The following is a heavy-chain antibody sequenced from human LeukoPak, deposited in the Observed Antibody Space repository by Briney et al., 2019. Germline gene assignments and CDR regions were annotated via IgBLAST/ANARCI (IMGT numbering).Heavy chain of an antibody. D-gene: IGHD3-22*01. J-gene: IGHJ5*02. CDR2: INSDGSTA. Sequence: PGGSLRLSCAASGFTFSRFWMHWVRQAPGKGLMWVSRINSDGSTATYADSVKGRFTISRDNAKDTLYLEMSSLRAEDTAVYYCARGTMIQGDDWFDPWGRGTLVTVSS. V-gene: IGHV3-74*01. CDR3: ARGTMIQGDDWFDP. CDR1: GFTFSRFW.